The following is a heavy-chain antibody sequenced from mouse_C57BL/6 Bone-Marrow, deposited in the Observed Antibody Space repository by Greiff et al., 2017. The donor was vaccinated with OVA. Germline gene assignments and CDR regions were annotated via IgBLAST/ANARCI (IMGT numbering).Heavy chain of an antibody. J-gene: IGHJ4*01. D-gene: IGHD2-2*01. CDR2: ISSGSSTI. CDR3: ARTVTTGYYYAMDY. V-gene: IGHV5-17*01. Sequence: VQLKESGGGLVKPGGSLKLSCAASGFTFSDYGMHWVRQAPEKGLEWVAYISSGSSTIYYADTVKGRFNISRDNAKNTLFRQMTSLRAEDTAMYYCARTVTTGYYYAMDYWGQGTSVTVSS. CDR1: GFTFSDYG.